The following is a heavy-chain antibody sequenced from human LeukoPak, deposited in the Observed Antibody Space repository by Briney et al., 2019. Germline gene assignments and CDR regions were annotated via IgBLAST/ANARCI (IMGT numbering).Heavy chain of an antibody. CDR3: ARAFNWGHRNYYYYYYMDV. CDR1: GYTFTGYY. V-gene: IGHV1-46*03. J-gene: IGHJ6*03. Sequence: ASVKVSCKASGYTFTGYYMHWVRQAPGQGLEWMGIINPSGGSTSCAQKFQGRVTMTRDTSTSTVYMELSSLRSEDTAVYYCARAFNWGHRNYYYYYYMDVWGKGTTVTVSS. D-gene: IGHD7-27*01. CDR2: INPSGGST.